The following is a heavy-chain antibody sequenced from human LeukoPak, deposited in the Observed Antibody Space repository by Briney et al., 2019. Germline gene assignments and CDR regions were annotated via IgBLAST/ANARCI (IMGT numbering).Heavy chain of an antibody. V-gene: IGHV3-21*01. J-gene: IGHJ4*02. D-gene: IGHD2-2*01. Sequence: GGSLRLSCAASGFTFSTYTMNWVRQAPGKGLEWASSISSSSNNIYYADSVKGRFTISRDNAMNSVYLQMNSLRVEDTAVYYCARGYQRPDYWGQGTLITASS. CDR1: GFTFSTYT. CDR3: ARGYQRPDY. CDR2: ISSSSNNI.